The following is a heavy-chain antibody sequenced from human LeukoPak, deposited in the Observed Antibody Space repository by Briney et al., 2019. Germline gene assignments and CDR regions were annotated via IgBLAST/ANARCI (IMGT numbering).Heavy chain of an antibody. D-gene: IGHD2-2*01. V-gene: IGHV3-33*08. Sequence: GGSLRLSCAASGFTFSSYAMHWVRQAPGKGLEWVAIIWSDGGNKYYADSVKGRFTISRDNSKNKLYLQMNSLRAEDTAVYYCARDYCRSISCSDYWGQGTLVTVSS. J-gene: IGHJ4*02. CDR3: ARDYCRSISCSDY. CDR1: GFTFSSYA. CDR2: IWSDGGNK.